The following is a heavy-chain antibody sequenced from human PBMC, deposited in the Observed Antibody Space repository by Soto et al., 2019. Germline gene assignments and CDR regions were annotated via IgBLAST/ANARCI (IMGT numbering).Heavy chain of an antibody. CDR1: GFTFRSYA. V-gene: IGHV3-30-3*01. J-gene: IGHJ4*02. CDR3: ARVTMIVVANDY. CDR2: ISYDGSNK. Sequence: GGSLRLSCAASGFTFRSYAMHWVRQAPGKGLEWVAVISYDGSNKYYADSVKGRFTISRDNSKNTLYLQMNSLRAEDTAVYYCARVTMIVVANDYWGQGTLVTVSS. D-gene: IGHD3-22*01.